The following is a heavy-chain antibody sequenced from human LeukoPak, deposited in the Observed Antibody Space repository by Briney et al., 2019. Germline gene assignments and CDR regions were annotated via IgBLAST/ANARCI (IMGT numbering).Heavy chain of an antibody. D-gene: IGHD2-21*02. V-gene: IGHV4-59*01. CDR2: IYYSGST. CDR3: ARPGVTGADAFDI. J-gene: IGHJ3*02. CDR1: GGSISSYY. Sequence: SETLSLTCTDPGGSISSYYWSWIRQPPGKGLEWIGYIYYSGSTNYNPSLKSRVTISVDTSKNQFSLKLSSVTAADTAVYYCARPGVTGADAFDIWGQGTMVTVSS.